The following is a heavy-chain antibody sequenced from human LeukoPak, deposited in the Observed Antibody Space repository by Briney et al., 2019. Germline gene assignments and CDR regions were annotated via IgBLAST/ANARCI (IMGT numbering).Heavy chain of an antibody. Sequence: PGGSLRLSCAASGFTFSSYGMHWVRQAPGKGLEWVAVISYDGSNKYYADSVKGRFTISRDNSKNTLYLQMNSLRAEDTAVYYCAKETSYYDFWSGYYEAPDFDYWGQGTLVTVSS. CDR3: AKETSYYDFWSGYYEAPDFDY. D-gene: IGHD3-3*01. CDR1: GFTFSSYG. V-gene: IGHV3-30*18. CDR2: ISYDGSNK. J-gene: IGHJ4*02.